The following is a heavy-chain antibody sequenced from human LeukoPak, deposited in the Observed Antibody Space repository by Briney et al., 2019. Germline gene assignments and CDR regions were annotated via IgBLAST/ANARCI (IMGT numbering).Heavy chain of an antibody. CDR1: GYTFTGYY. Sequence: GASVKVSCKASGYTFTGYYMHWVRQAPGQGLEWMGWINPNSGGTNSAQKFQGRVTMTRDTSISTAYMELSRLRSDDTAVYYCARTAYYYDSSGYYYFDYWGQGTLVTVSS. CDR3: ARTAYYYDSSGYYYFDY. CDR2: INPNSGGT. J-gene: IGHJ4*02. V-gene: IGHV1-2*02. D-gene: IGHD3-22*01.